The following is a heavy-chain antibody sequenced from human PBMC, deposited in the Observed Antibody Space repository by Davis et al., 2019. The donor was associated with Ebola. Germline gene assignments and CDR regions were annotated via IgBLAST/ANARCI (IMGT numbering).Heavy chain of an antibody. Sequence: PSETLSLTCTVSGGSISSYYWSWIRQPPGKGLEWIGEINHSGSTNYNPSLKSRVTISVDTSKNQFSLKLSSVTAADTAVYYCARSPPGGCFDYWGQGTLVTVSS. D-gene: IGHD3-10*01. CDR1: GGSISSYY. J-gene: IGHJ4*02. CDR3: ARSPPGGCFDY. CDR2: INHSGST. V-gene: IGHV4-34*01.